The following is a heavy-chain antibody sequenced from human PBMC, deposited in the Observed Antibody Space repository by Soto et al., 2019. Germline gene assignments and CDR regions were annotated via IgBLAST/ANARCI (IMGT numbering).Heavy chain of an antibody. CDR3: AKVRPSLGGTGRGAMDV. V-gene: IGHV3-23*01. D-gene: IGHD3-16*01. CDR1: GFTFKPFA. CDR2: ITGFGSTT. J-gene: IGHJ6*02. Sequence: EVQLLESGGGLVQPGGSLRLSCAASGFTFKPFAMSWVRQAPGKGLEWVAAITGFGSTTYYADSLQGRFTVSRDNSNDTLYLHMDSLRADDTAVYYCAKVRPSLGGTGRGAMDVWGQGTTVTVSS.